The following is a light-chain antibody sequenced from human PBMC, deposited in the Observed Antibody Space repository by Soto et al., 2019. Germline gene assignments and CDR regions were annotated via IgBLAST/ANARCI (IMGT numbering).Light chain of an antibody. CDR2: GAS. V-gene: IGKV3-15*01. CDR3: QQYNNWPPWT. J-gene: IGKJ1*01. CDR1: QSISSY. Sequence: EIVLTQSPSTLSLPTGERATLSCRASQSISSYLAWYQQKPGQAPRLLIYGASTRATGIPARFSGSGSGTEFTLTISSLQSEDFAVYYCQQYNNWPPWTFAQGTKVDIK.